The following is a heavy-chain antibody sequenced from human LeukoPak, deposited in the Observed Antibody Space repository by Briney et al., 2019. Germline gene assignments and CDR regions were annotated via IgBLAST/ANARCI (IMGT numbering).Heavy chain of an antibody. J-gene: IGHJ4*02. CDR2: IYYSGSF. CDR3: ARLGGRYRSSWFDY. D-gene: IGHD6-13*01. CDR1: GGSISSSTYY. Sequence: SETLSLTCTVSGGSISSSTYYWGWIRQPPGKGLEWIGSIYYSGSFFYNPSLKSRVTISVDTSKNQFSLKLSSVTAADTAVYYCARLGGRYRSSWFDYWGQGTPVTVSS. V-gene: IGHV4-39*01.